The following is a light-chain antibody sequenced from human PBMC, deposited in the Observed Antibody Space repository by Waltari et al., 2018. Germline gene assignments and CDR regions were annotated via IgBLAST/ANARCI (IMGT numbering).Light chain of an antibody. Sequence: QTVVTQEPSLSVSPGGTVTLTCALSSGSLSSTSYASWYQQSPGQTPRTLVYKANIRSSGVPDRFSGSGLGNKAVLSSTGAQAEDESTYYCLLYMGSGSWVFGGGTKLTVL. CDR2: KAN. CDR3: LLYMGSGSWV. V-gene: IGLV8-61*01. J-gene: IGLJ3*02. CDR1: SGSLSSTSY.